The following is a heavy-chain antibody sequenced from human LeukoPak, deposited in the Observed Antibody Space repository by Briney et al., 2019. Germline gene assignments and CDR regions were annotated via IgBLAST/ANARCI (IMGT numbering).Heavy chain of an antibody. V-gene: IGHV1-24*01. D-gene: IGHD4-23*01. Sequence: ASVKVSFKVSVYTLTQLSMHWVLQAPGKGLEWMGGFDPEDGESICAQKFQGRVTMTEDTSTDTAYMELSSLTSEDTAVYNCATDLATVVIVPNYWGQGTLVTVSS. CDR2: FDPEDGES. CDR3: ATDLATVVIVPNY. CDR1: VYTLTQLS. J-gene: IGHJ4*02.